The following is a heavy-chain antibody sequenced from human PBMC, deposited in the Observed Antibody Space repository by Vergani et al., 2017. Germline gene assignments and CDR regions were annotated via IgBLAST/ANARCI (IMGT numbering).Heavy chain of an antibody. CDR1: GGSFSGYF. J-gene: IGHJ6*02. V-gene: IGHV4-34*01. D-gene: IGHD6-13*01. CDR3: ARGKLVPYYYYYGMDV. CDR2: VNHSGST. Sequence: QVPLQQWGAGLLKPSETLSLTCAVSGGSFSGYFWSWLRQPPGKGLEWIGEVNHSGSTIYNPSLKSRVTISVDTSMNQFSLKLSSVTAADTAVYYCARGKLVPYYYYYGMDVWGQGTTVTVSS.